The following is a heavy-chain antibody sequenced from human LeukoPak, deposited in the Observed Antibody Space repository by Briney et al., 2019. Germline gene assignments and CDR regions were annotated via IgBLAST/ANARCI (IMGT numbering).Heavy chain of an antibody. J-gene: IGHJ6*03. V-gene: IGHV1-2*02. D-gene: IGHD5-12*01. CDR1: GYTFTGYY. Sequence: ASVKVSCKASGYTFTGYYMHWVRQAPGQGLEWMGWINPNSGGTNYAQKFQGRVTMTRDTSISTAYMELSRLRSDDTAVYYCARGVATTNLPQYYYYMDAWGKGTTVTVSS. CDR3: ARGVATTNLPQYYYYMDA. CDR2: INPNSGGT.